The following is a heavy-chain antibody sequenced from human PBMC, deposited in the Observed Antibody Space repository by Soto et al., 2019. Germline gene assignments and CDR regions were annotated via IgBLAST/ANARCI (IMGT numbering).Heavy chain of an antibody. V-gene: IGHV3-30*18. Sequence: GGSLRLSCAASGFTFSSYDMHWVRQAPGKGLECVSVISYDGSNKYYADSVKGRFTISRDNSKNTLYLQMNSLRAEDTAVYYCAKDKVPGPPYYYYGMDVWGQGTTVTVSS. CDR1: GFTFSSYD. CDR2: ISYDGSNK. CDR3: AKDKVPGPPYYYYGMDV. D-gene: IGHD2-2*01. J-gene: IGHJ6*02.